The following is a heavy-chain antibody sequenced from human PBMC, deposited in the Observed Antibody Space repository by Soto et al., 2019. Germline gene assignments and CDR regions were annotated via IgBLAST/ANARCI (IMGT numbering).Heavy chain of an antibody. CDR2: ISDSGGST. D-gene: IGHD6-19*01. Sequence: EVHLLEYGGGLVQPGGSLRLSCVVSGSTFSSDDMSWVRQAPGRGLEWVSGISDSGGSTYYADSVKGRFTISRDNAKNKLYLQMKSQRVEETGQDYCAKDGGWSLAVAGLFDYWGPGTQVTVSS. J-gene: IGHJ4*02. CDR1: GSTFSSDD. V-gene: IGHV3-23*01. CDR3: AKDGGWSLAVAGLFDY.